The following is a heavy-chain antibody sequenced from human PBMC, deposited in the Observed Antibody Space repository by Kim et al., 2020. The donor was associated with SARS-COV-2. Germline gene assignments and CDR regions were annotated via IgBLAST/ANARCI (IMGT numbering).Heavy chain of an antibody. CDR2: ISSSSSTI. CDR1: GFTFSSYS. D-gene: IGHD3-22*01. J-gene: IGHJ4*02. Sequence: GGSLRLSCAASGFTFSSYSMNWVRQAPGKGLEWVSYISSSSSTIYYADSVKGRFTISRDNAKNSLYLQMNSLRDEDTAVYYCARDGLTYYYDSSGYPSAPFDYWGQGTLVTVSS. CDR3: ARDGLTYYYDSSGYPSAPFDY. V-gene: IGHV3-48*02.